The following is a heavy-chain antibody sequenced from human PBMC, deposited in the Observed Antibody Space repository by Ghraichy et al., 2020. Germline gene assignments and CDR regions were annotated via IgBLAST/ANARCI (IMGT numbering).Heavy chain of an antibody. V-gene: IGHV1-69*13. Sequence: SVKVSCKASGGTFSSYAISWVRQAPGQGLEWMGGIIPIFGTANYAQKFQGRVTITADESTSTAYMELSSLRSEDTAVYYCARDLRLGGSGSRTENFDYWGQGTLVTVSS. D-gene: IGHD3-10*01. CDR1: GGTFSSYA. CDR2: IIPIFGTA. J-gene: IGHJ4*02. CDR3: ARDLRLGGSGSRTENFDY.